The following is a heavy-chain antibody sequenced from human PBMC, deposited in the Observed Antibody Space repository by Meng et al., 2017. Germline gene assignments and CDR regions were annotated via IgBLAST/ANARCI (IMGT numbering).Heavy chain of an antibody. CDR3: AREGPCGGDCSGFDY. CDR2: IIPIFGTA. D-gene: IGHD2-21*02. V-gene: IGHV1-69*01. Sequence: QEQLVHVGAEARRPGSSVKASRKASGGTVSSYAISWVRQAPGQGLEWMGGIIPIFGTANYAQKFQGRVTITADESTSTAYMELSSLRSEDTAVYYCAREGPCGGDCSGFDYWGQGTLVTVSS. J-gene: IGHJ4*02. CDR1: GGTVSSYA.